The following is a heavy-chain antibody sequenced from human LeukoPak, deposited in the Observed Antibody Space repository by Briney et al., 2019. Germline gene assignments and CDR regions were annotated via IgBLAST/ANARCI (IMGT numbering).Heavy chain of an antibody. CDR1: GFTFSSYG. V-gene: IGHV3-30*03. Sequence: GGSLRLSCAASGFTFSSYGMHWVRQAPGKGLEWVAVISYDGSNKYYADSVKGRFTISRDNSKNTLYLQMNSLRAEDTAVYYCARECYAPYYYDSSGYYSDAFDIWGQGTMVTVSS. CDR2: ISYDGSNK. CDR3: ARECYAPYYYDSSGYYSDAFDI. D-gene: IGHD3-22*01. J-gene: IGHJ3*02.